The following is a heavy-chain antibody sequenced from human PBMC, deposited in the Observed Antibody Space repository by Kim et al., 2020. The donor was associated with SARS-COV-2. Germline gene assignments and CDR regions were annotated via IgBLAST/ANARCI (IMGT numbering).Heavy chain of an antibody. V-gene: IGHV4-34*01. D-gene: IGHD3-10*01. CDR2: INHSGST. CDR1: GGSFSGYY. CDR3: GRGKHLLWFGELLERRPYYGMDV. J-gene: IGHJ6*02. Sequence: SETLSLTCAVYGGSFSGYYWSWIRQPPGKGLEWIGEINHSGSTNYNPSLKSRVTISVDTSKNQFSLKLSSVTAADTAVYYCGRGKHLLWFGELLERRPYYGMDVWGQGTTVTVSS.